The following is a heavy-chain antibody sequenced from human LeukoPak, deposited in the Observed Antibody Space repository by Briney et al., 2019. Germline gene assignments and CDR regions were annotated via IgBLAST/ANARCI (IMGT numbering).Heavy chain of an antibody. D-gene: IGHD2-15*01. J-gene: IGHJ4*02. V-gene: IGHV3-23*01. CDR3: AKDSSRGGNFDY. CDR1: GFTFSSYA. CDR2: ISGSGGST. Sequence: GGSLRLYCAASGFTFSSYAMSWVRQAPGKGLEWVSAISGSGGSTYYADSVKGRFTISRDNSKNTLYLQMNSLRAEDTAVYYCAKDSSRGGNFDYWGQGTLVTVSS.